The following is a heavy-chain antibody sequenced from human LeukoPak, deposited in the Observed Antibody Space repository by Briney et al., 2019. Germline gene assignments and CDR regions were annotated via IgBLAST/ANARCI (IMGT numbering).Heavy chain of an antibody. J-gene: IGHJ5*02. CDR2: IYTGGST. D-gene: IGHD3-10*01. V-gene: IGHV4-39*07. CDR1: GVSITSGNDY. Sequence: SETLSLTCNVSGVSITSGNDYWGWIRQPRGKGLEWIANIYTGGSTYYNPALQNRAAISIDTSKNQFFLRLWSLTAADTAVYYCARSRGVPRWFGPWGQGILVTVSS. CDR3: ARSRGVPRWFGP.